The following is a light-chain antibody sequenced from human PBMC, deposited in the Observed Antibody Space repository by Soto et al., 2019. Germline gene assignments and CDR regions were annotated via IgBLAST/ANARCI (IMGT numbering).Light chain of an antibody. CDR1: QSISSY. V-gene: IGKV3-11*01. Sequence: EILLTQSPATLSLSPGERATLSCRASQSISSYLAWYQQKPGQAPRLLIYDSFNRNSGTPARFSGSGSGTDFTLTISSVEPEDCAIYYCQQRSDWRPYTFGRGTKLEIK. J-gene: IGKJ2*01. CDR2: DSF. CDR3: QQRSDWRPYT.